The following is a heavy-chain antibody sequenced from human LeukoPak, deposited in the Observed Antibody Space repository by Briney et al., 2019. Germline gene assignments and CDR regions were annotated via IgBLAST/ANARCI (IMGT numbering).Heavy chain of an antibody. V-gene: IGHV3-7*01. CDR1: GFTFSISW. CDR3: ARDAGWGYYDL. Sequence: GGSLRLSCVASGFTFSISWATWVRQAPGKGLEWVANIDKHGNGKYYVDSVKGRFAISRDYATNSVFLQMNGLRAEDTSVYYCARDAGWGYYDLWGQGTPVTVSS. CDR2: IDKHGNGK. J-gene: IGHJ4*02. D-gene: IGHD1-26*01.